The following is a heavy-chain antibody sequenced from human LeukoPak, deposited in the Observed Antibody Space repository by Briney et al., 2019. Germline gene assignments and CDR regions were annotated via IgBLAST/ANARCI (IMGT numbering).Heavy chain of an antibody. CDR2: IKQDGSEK. J-gene: IGHJ4*02. CDR1: GFTFSSYG. D-gene: IGHD6-19*01. CDR3: ARIAVAGIDY. V-gene: IGHV3-7*01. Sequence: GGSLRLSCAASGFTFSSYGMSWVRQAPGKGLEWVANIKQDGSEKYYVDSVKGRFTISRDNAKNSLYLQMNSLRAEDTAVYYCARIAVAGIDYWGQGTLVTVSS.